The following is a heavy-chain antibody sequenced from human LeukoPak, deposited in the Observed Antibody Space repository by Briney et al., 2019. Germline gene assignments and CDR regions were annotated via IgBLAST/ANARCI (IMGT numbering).Heavy chain of an antibody. V-gene: IGHV3-23*01. CDR3: ARTPGVSNI. CDR2: VGGSGRST. Sequence: GGSLRLSCAASGFTFSTYAMSWVRQAPGKGLEWVSAVGGSGRSTYYADSVKGRFTISRDNSKNTLYLQMNSLRAEDTAVYYCARTPGVSNIWGQGTMVTVSS. D-gene: IGHD2-15*01. CDR1: GFTFSTYA. J-gene: IGHJ3*02.